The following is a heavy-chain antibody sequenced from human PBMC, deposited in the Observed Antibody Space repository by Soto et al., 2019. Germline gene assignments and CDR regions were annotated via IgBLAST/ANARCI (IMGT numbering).Heavy chain of an antibody. CDR2: IYYRGNT. CDR1: GDSINSDKYY. V-gene: IGHV4-39*01. D-gene: IGHD3-16*02. Sequence: PSETLSLTCSVSGDSINSDKYYWGWIRQPPGKGLEWIGSIYYRGNTYYNPSLQTRVTISLDKSESQFSLRLNSVTAEDTAVYCCASQMDDYIWGSYRSLQTPYDYWGQGTLVTVSS. CDR3: ASQMDDYIWGSYRSLQTPYDY. J-gene: IGHJ4*02.